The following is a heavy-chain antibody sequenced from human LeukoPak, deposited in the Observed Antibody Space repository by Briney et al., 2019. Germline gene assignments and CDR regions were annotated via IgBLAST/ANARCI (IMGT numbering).Heavy chain of an antibody. CDR1: GFIFSTYT. D-gene: IGHD5-18*01. CDR2: ISSSTSYI. J-gene: IGHJ4*02. Sequence: PGGSLRLSCAASGFIFSTYTMNWVRQAPGKGLEWVSSISSSTSYIYYADSVKGRFTISRDSAKKSLYLQMNSLRAEDTAVYYCARELTALSLDFDYWGQGTLVTVFS. CDR3: ARELTALSLDFDY. V-gene: IGHV3-21*01.